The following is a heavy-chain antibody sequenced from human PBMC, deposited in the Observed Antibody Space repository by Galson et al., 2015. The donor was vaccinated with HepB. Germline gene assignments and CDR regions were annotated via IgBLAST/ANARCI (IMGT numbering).Heavy chain of an antibody. CDR2: INLDGTTT. CDR1: GFTFSSYW. V-gene: IGHV3-74*01. Sequence: SLRLSCAASGFTFSSYWMHWVRQAPGKGLVRVSRINLDGTTTSYADSVKGRVTISRDNAKNTLYLQMNSLRAEDTAVYYCARGNYYAMDVWGQGTTVTVSS. J-gene: IGHJ6*02. D-gene: IGHD2/OR15-2a*01. CDR3: ARGNYYAMDV.